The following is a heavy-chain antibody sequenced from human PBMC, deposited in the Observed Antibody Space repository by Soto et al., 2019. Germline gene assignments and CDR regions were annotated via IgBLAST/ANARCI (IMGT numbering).Heavy chain of an antibody. Sequence: SETLSLTCTVSGGSISSYYWSWIRQTAGKGLEWIGRIYTSGSTNYNPSPKSRVTMSVDTSKNQFSLKLSSVSAADTARYYCTRDSVGYWFDPWGQGTLVTVSS. CDR2: IYTSGST. CDR1: GGSISSYY. CDR3: TRDSVGYWFDP. J-gene: IGHJ5*02. V-gene: IGHV4-4*07. D-gene: IGHD3-10*01.